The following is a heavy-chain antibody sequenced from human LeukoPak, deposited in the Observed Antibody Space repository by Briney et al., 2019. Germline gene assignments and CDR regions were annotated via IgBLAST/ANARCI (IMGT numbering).Heavy chain of an antibody. CDR3: ARDRDYGSGIFDY. CDR1: GYTVTGYY. Sequence: GASVKVSCKASGYTVTGYYMHWVRQAPGQGLEWMGWINPNSGGTNYAQKFQGRVTMTRDTSISTAYMELNRLRSDDTAVYYCARDRDYGSGIFDYWGQGTLVTVSS. CDR2: INPNSGGT. D-gene: IGHD3-10*01. J-gene: IGHJ4*02. V-gene: IGHV1-2*02.